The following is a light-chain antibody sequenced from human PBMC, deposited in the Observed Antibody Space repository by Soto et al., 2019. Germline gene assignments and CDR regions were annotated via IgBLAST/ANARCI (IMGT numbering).Light chain of an antibody. CDR1: QSLVHSDGNTY. CDR3: MQGTHWLYT. V-gene: IGKV2-30*02. CDR2: KIS. J-gene: IGKJ2*01. Sequence: DVVMTQSPLSLPVTLGQPASISCRSSQSLVHSDGNTYLSCFQQRPGQAPRRLIYKISNRDSGVPDRFSGSGSGTDFTLKISRVEAEDVGVYYCMQGTHWLYTFGQGTKLEIK.